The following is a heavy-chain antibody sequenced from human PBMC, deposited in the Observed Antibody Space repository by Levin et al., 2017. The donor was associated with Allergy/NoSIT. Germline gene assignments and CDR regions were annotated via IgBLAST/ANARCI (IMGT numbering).Heavy chain of an antibody. D-gene: IGHD6-6*01. CDR1: GFTFSSYG. CDR3: AKEGEQLGIDY. V-gene: IGHV3-30*18. CDR2: ISYDGSNK. J-gene: IGHJ4*02. Sequence: PGGSLRLSCAASGFTFSSYGMHWVRQAPGKGLEWVAVISYDGSNKYYADSVKGRFTISRDNSKNTLYLQMNSLRAEDTAVYYCAKEGEQLGIDYWGQGTLVTVSS.